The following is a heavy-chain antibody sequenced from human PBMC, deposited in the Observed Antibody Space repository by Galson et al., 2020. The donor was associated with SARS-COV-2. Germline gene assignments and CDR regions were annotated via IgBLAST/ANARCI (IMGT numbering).Heavy chain of an antibody. D-gene: IGHD1-26*01. J-gene: IGHJ6*02. CDR1: GFTFSGSA. V-gene: IGHV3-73*01. CDR3: TRPGSSGGPYYYYYGMDV. Sequence: GESLKISCAASGFTFSGSAMHWVRQASGKGLEWVGRIRSKANSYATAYAASVKGRLTISRDDSKNTAYLQMNSLKTEDTAVYYCTRPGSSGGPYYYYYGMDVWGQGTTVTVSS. CDR2: IRSKANSYAT.